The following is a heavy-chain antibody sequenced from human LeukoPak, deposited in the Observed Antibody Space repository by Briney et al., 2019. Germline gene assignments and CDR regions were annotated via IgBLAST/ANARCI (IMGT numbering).Heavy chain of an antibody. Sequence: GGSLRLSCVVSGSTFNRCWMNWVRQAPGKGLEWVAHINPDGRDTYYVDSVKGRFTISRGNAQNSMYLQMNSLRVEDTAVYYCTSWGDTAAEYFQRWGQGTLVTVSS. D-gene: IGHD2-21*02. V-gene: IGHV3-7*01. CDR1: GSTFNRCW. J-gene: IGHJ1*01. CDR3: TSWGDTAAEYFQR. CDR2: INPDGRDT.